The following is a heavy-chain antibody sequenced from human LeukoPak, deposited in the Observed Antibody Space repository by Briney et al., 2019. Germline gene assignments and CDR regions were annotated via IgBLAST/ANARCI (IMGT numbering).Heavy chain of an antibody. J-gene: IGHJ5*02. CDR2: INPNSGGT. V-gene: IGHV1-2*02. CDR3: AREYYYDSSGYSDNNWFDP. Sequence: GASVKVSCKASGYTFTGYYMHWVRQAPGQGLEWMGWINPNSGGTNYAQKFQGRVTMTRDTSISTAYMELSRLRSDDTAVYYCAREYYYDSSGYSDNNWFDPWGQGTLVTVSS. D-gene: IGHD3-22*01. CDR1: GYTFTGYY.